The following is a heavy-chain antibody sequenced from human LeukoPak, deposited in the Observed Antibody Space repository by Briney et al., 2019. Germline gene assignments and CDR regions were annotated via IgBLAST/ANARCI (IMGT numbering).Heavy chain of an antibody. CDR3: ARESMVMGFDY. CDR1: GYTFTSYY. V-gene: IGHV1-46*01. Sequence: ASVKVSCKASGYTFTSYYMHWVRQAPGQGLERMGIINPSGGSTSYAQKFQGRVTMTRDMSTSTVYMELSSLRSEDTAVYYCARESMVMGFDYWGQGTLVTVSS. D-gene: IGHD2/OR15-2a*01. J-gene: IGHJ4*02. CDR2: INPSGGST.